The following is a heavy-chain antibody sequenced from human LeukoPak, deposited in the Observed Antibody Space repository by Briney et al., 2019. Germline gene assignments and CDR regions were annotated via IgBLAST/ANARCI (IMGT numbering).Heavy chain of an antibody. CDR3: ARDGLRCSSGWYWFDP. CDR2: IIPIFGTA. CDR1: GGTFSSYA. Sequence: ASVKVSCKASGGTFSSYAISWVRQAPGQGLEWMGGIIPIFGTANYAQKFQGRVTITADESTSTAYMELSSLRSEDTAVYYCARDGLRCSSGWYWFDPWGQGTLVTVSS. D-gene: IGHD6-19*01. J-gene: IGHJ5*02. V-gene: IGHV1-69*13.